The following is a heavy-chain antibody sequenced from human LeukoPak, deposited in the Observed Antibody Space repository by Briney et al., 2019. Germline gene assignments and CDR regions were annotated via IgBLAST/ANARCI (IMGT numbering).Heavy chain of an antibody. CDR2: IFSRGGA. V-gene: IGHV4-4*07. Sequence: SETLSLTCAVSGGSITGFFWTWIRQPAGEGLQYIGRIFSRGGANYNPSLQSRVAMSVDTSQNLFSLKLTSVTAADTAVYFCARVATPDVSSPLDFWGQGILVTVSS. J-gene: IGHJ4*02. CDR1: GGSITGFF. D-gene: IGHD6-19*01. CDR3: ARVATPDVSSPLDF.